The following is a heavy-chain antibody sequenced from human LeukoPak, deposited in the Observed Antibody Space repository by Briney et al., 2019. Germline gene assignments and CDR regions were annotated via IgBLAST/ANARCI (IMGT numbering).Heavy chain of an antibody. CDR3: ARSGAIGSGYEPPTY. CDR2: ISAYNGNT. D-gene: IGHD5-12*01. Sequence: ASVKVSCKASGYTLTSYGISWVRQAPGQGLEWMGWISAYNGNTNYAQKLQGRVTMTTDTSTSTAYMELRSLRSDDTAVYYCARSGAIGSGYEPPTYWGQGTLVTVSS. V-gene: IGHV1-18*01. CDR1: GYTLTSYG. J-gene: IGHJ4*02.